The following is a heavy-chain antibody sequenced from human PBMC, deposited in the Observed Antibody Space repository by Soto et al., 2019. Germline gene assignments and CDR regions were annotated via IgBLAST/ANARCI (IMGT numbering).Heavy chain of an antibody. CDR1: VFTFSSYA. CDR3: AKDLGYCSGGSCLRFDY. D-gene: IGHD2-15*01. V-gene: IGHV3-23*01. Sequence: GGSLRLSCAASVFTFSSYAMTWVRHAPGKGLEWVSALSGSGSSTYYAASLKGRFTISRDNSKNTLYLQMSSLRAEDTALYYCAKDLGYCSGGSCLRFDYWGQGTLVTVSS. CDR2: LSGSGSST. J-gene: IGHJ4*02.